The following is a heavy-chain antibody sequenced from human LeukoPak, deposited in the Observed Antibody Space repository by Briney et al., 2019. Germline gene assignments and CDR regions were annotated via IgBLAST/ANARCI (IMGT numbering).Heavy chain of an antibody. J-gene: IGHJ6*03. V-gene: IGHV3-21*01. CDR3: ARDRQGLGYDSSGYYYMDV. CDR2: ISSSSSYI. Sequence: PGGSLRLSCAASGFTFSSYSMNWVRQAPGKGLERVSSISSSSSYIYYADSVKGRFTISRDNAKNSLYLQMNSLRAEDTAVYYCARDRQGLGYDSSGYYYMDVWGKGTTDTVSS. CDR1: GFTFSSYS. D-gene: IGHD3-22*01.